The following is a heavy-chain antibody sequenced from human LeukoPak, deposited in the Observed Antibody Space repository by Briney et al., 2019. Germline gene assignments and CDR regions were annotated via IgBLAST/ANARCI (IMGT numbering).Heavy chain of an antibody. CDR2: IIPIFGTA. D-gene: IGHD3-16*02. V-gene: IGHV1-69*05. CDR1: GGTFSSYA. Sequence: GASVKVSCKASGGTFSSYAISWVRQAPGQGLEWMGGIIPIFGTANYAQKFQGRVTITTDESTSTAYMELSSLRSEDTAVYYCARCELSAAHYYMDVWGKGTTVTVSS. J-gene: IGHJ6*03. CDR3: ARCELSAAHYYMDV.